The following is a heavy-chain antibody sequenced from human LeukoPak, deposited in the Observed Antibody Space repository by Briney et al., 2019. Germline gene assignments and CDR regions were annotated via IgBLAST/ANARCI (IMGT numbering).Heavy chain of an antibody. D-gene: IGHD5-12*01. V-gene: IGHV4-30-4*01. Sequence: PSQTLSLTCTVSGGSISSGDYYWSWIRQPPGKGLEWIGYIYYSGSTYYNPSLKSRVTISVDTSKNQFSLKLSSVTAADTAVYYCAREDFRGYSGYDNYYYGMDVWAKGPRSPSP. CDR2: IYYSGST. J-gene: IGHJ6*02. CDR1: GGSISSGDYY. CDR3: AREDFRGYSGYDNYYYGMDV.